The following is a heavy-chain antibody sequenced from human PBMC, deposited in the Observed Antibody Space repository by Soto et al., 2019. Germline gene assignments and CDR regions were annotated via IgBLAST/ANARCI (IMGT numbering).Heavy chain of an antibody. V-gene: IGHV4-59*01. CDR2: VSYSGSP. CDR1: WASISSYF. J-gene: IGHJ4*02. CDR3: ARGGPVQLWAFDY. Sequence: SETLSLTCTVSWASISSYFWSWIRQPPGKGLEWVAYVSYSGSPHYNPSLQSRVTVSVDTSKSQFSLEVTSLTAADTAVYYCARGGPVQLWAFDYWGQGSLVTVSS. D-gene: IGHD5-18*01.